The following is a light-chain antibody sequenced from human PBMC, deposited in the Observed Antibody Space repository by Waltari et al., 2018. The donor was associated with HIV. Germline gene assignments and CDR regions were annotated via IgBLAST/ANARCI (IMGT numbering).Light chain of an antibody. V-gene: IGKV1-8*01. J-gene: IGKJ3*01. CDR3: QQYYSYPPFT. Sequence: AIRMTQSPSSFSASTGDRVTITWRASQGISSYLAWYQQKPGKAPKLLIYAASTLQSGVPSRFSGSGSGTDFTFTISCLQSEDCATYYCQQYYSYPPFTFGPGTKVDIK. CDR2: AAS. CDR1: QGISSY.